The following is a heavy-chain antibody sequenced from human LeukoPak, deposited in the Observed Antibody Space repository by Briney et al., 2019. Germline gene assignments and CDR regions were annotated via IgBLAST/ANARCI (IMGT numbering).Heavy chain of an antibody. V-gene: IGHV4-39*07. CDR1: GGSISSSSYY. D-gene: IGHD3-9*01. J-gene: IGHJ5*02. Sequence: PSETLSLTCSVSGGSISSSSYYWGSIRQPPGKGLEWIGSIYYSGSANYNPSLKSRVTISVDKSKNQFSLKVSSVTAADTAVYYCARWGQSDNDISTGPNWFDPWGQGTLVTVSS. CDR3: ARWGQSDNDISTGPNWFDP. CDR2: IYYSGSA.